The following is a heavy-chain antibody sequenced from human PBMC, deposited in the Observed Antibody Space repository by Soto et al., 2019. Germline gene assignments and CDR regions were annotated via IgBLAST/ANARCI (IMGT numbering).Heavy chain of an antibody. J-gene: IGHJ4*02. CDR3: AGVFSDEKSKYYFDY. D-gene: IGHD1-26*01. CDR1: GGTFSNYV. V-gene: IGHV1-69*01. CDR2: IIPIFGTA. Sequence: QVQLVQSGAEVKKPGSSVKVSCKASGGTFSNYVIRWVRQARGQGLEWMGGIIPIFGTANYAQKFQGRVTITADESTSTAYMVLSSLRSEDTAVYYCAGVFSDEKSKYYFDYWGQGTLVTVSS.